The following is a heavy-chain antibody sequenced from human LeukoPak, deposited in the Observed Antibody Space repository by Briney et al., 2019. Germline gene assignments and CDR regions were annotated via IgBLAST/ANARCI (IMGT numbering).Heavy chain of an antibody. J-gene: IGHJ3*02. CDR3: ARATSYYYGSGSYYYDAFDI. V-gene: IGHV1-69*05. D-gene: IGHD3-10*01. CDR1: GGTFSSYA. CDR2: IIPIFGTA. Sequence: SVKVSCKASGGTFSSYAISWVRQAPGQGLEWMGGIIPIFGTANYAQKFQGRVTITTDESTSTAYMELSSLRSEDTAVYYCARATSYYYGSGSYYYDAFDIWGQGTMVTVSS.